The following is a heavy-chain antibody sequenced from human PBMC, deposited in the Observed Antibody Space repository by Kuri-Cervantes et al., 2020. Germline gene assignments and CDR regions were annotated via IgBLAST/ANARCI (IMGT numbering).Heavy chain of an antibody. CDR3: ARYPGIAVAGTGGFDY. J-gene: IGHJ4*02. V-gene: IGHV3-7*01. CDR1: GFTFSTYW. D-gene: IGHD6-19*01. CDR2: MNEDGSQK. Sequence: GESLKISCAASGFTFSTYWMSWVCQAPGKGLEWVANMNEDGSQKYYVDSVKGRFTISRDNAKNSLYLQMNSLRVESTAVYYCARYPGIAVAGTGGFDYWGQGALVTVSS.